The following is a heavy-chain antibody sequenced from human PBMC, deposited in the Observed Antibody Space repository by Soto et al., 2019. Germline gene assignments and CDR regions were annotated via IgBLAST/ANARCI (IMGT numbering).Heavy chain of an antibody. J-gene: IGHJ6*02. V-gene: IGHV3-21*01. CDR2: ISSSSSYI. Sequence: GGSLRLSCAASGSTFSSYSMNWVRQAPGKGLEWVSSISSSSSYIYYADSVKGRFTISRDNAKNSLYLQMNSLRAEDTAVYYCARESRSWVTHGGMDVWGQGTTVTVSS. CDR1: GSTFSSYS. CDR3: ARESRSWVTHGGMDV. D-gene: IGHD5-18*01.